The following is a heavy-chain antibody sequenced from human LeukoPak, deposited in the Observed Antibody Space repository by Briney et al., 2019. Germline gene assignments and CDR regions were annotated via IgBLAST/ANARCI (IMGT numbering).Heavy chain of an antibody. CDR2: ISSGGTTL. CDR1: GFTFSDYY. Sequence: GGSLRLSCAASGFTFSDYYMNWVRQAPGKGLECVSSISSGGTTLFYADSVKGRFTVSRDNAKNSLYLQMNSLRDEDTAVYYCARDPISPQLEETAWGKGTTVIVSS. J-gene: IGHJ6*04. V-gene: IGHV3-11*01. CDR3: ARDPISPQLEETA. D-gene: IGHD1-1*01.